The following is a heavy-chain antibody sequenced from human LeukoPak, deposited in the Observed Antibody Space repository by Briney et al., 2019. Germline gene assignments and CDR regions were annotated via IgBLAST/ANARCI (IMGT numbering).Heavy chain of an antibody. J-gene: IGHJ4*02. V-gene: IGHV3-23*01. CDR3: AKSLGYCSSTSCYTDSY. Sequence: PGGSLRLSCAASGFTFSSYAMSWVRQAPGKGLEWVSAISCSGGSTFYADSVKGRFTISRDNSQNTLYLQMNSLRAEDTAVYYCAKSLGYCSSTSCYTDSYWGQGTLVTVSS. CDR1: GFTFSSYA. D-gene: IGHD2-2*02. CDR2: ISCSGGST.